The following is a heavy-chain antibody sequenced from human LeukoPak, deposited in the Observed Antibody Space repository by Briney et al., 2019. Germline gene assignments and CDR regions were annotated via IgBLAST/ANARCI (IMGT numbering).Heavy chain of an antibody. CDR3: VKGGRSSVYYFEC. J-gene: IGHJ4*02. D-gene: IGHD5-12*01. V-gene: IGHV3-64D*09. CDR2: ISRNGDST. Sequence: GGSLRLSCSASGFTLISIAMHWVRQAPGRGLEYVSGISRNGDSTNYADSVKGRFTVSRDDSKNTLYLQMSSLRPEDTAVYYCVKGGRSSVYYFECWGQGPLVTVSS. CDR1: GFTLISIA.